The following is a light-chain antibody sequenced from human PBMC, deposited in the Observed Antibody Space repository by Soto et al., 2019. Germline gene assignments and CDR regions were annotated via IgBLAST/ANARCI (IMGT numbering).Light chain of an antibody. V-gene: IGLV2-8*01. CDR2: EVT. CDR3: TSYAGSYADVV. J-gene: IGLJ2*01. CDR1: SSDFGGTNY. Sequence: QSVLTQPPSASGSPGQSVTISCTGASSDFGGTNYVSWYQQHPGKAPKLMIFEVTKWPSGVPDRFSGSKSGNTASLTVSGLQAEDEADYYCTSYAGSYADVVFGGGTKVTVL.